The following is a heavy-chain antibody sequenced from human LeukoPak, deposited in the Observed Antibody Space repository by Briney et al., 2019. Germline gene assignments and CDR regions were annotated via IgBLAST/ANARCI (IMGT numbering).Heavy chain of an antibody. V-gene: IGHV3-23*01. CDR3: AKDSDSHGYPTSDY. CDR1: GFTFSNYV. CDR2: IKGDGRST. Sequence: QPGGSLRLSCAASGFTFSNYVMTWVRQAPGKGLEWVSTIKGDGRSTFYAESVRGRFTISRDNSKNTVFLQMNSLRAEDTALYFCAKDSDSHGYPTSDYWGQGTHVTVSS. J-gene: IGHJ4*02. D-gene: IGHD3-22*01.